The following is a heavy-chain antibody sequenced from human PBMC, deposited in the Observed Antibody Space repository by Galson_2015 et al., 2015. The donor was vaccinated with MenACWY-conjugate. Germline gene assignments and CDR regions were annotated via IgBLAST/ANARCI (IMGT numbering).Heavy chain of an antibody. CDR2: IIPILGIA. V-gene: IGHV1-69*02. J-gene: IGHJ3*02. D-gene: IGHD2-15*01. Sequence: SVKVSCKASGGTFSSYTISWVRQAPGQGLEWMGRIIPILGIANYAQKFRGRVTITADKSTSTAYMELSSLRSEDTAVYYCTYRGGYCSGGSCYMATDAFDIWGQGTMVTVSS. CDR3: TYRGGYCSGGSCYMATDAFDI. CDR1: GGTFSSYT.